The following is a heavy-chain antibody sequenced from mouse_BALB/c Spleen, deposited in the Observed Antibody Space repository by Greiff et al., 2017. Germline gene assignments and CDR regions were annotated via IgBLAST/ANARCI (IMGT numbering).Heavy chain of an antibody. V-gene: IGHV2-2*02. CDR2: IWSGGST. Sequence: QVQLQQSGPGLVQPSQSLSITCTVSGFSLTSYGVHWVRQSPGKGLEWLGVIWSGGSTDHNAAFISRLSISKDNSKSQVFFKMNSLQANDTAIYYCARKRGAMDYWGQGTSVTVSS. CDR3: ARKRGAMDY. CDR1: GFSLTSYG. J-gene: IGHJ4*01.